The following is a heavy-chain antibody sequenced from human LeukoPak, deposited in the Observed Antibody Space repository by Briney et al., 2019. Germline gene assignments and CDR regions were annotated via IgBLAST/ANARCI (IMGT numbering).Heavy chain of an antibody. D-gene: IGHD1-7*01. CDR1: GFTFSSYG. V-gene: IGHV3-30*18. J-gene: IGHJ4*02. CDR3: AKDFLTGTTSDY. CDR2: ISYDGSNK. Sequence: GRSLRLSCAASGFTFSSYGMHWVRQAPGKGLEWVAVISYDGSNKYYADSVKGRFTISRDNSKNTLYLQMNSLRAEDTAVYYCAKDFLTGTTSDYWGQGTLVTVSS.